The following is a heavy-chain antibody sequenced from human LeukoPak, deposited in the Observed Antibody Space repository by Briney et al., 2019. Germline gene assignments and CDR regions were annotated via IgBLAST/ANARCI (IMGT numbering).Heavy chain of an antibody. D-gene: IGHD1-26*01. CDR3: ARDLNAGEFDY. CDR1: GRSISSYY. J-gene: IGHJ4*02. CDR2: VYTSGST. Sequence: SETLSLTCTVTGRSISSYYWSLIRQPAGKGLEWIGRVYTSGSTNYNPSLKSRVTMSVDTSKNQFSLKLSSVTAADTAVYYCARDLNAGEFDYWGQGTLVTVSS. V-gene: IGHV4-4*07.